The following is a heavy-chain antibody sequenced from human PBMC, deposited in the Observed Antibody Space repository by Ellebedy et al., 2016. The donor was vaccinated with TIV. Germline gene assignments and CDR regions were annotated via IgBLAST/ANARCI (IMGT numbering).Heavy chain of an antibody. J-gene: IGHJ4*02. Sequence: AASVKVSCKASGYTFSSYYAHWVRQAPGQGLEWMGVINPSDADRTYAQKFQGRVTMTSDTSTSTVYLDLSSLKSDDAAMYYCARAPRADYYDTSGYFSFDYWGQGTQVTVSS. V-gene: IGHV1-46*01. CDR3: ARAPRADYYDTSGYFSFDY. CDR2: INPSDADR. CDR1: GYTFSSYY. D-gene: IGHD3-22*01.